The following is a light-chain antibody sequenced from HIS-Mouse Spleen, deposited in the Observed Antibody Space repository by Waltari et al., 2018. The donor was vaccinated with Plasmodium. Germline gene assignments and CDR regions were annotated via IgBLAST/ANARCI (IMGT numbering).Light chain of an antibody. J-gene: IGKJ3*01. CDR3: QQYNNWSFT. CDR2: GES. V-gene: IGKV3-15*01. CDR1: QSVSSN. Sequence: EIVMTQSPATLSVSPGERATLSCRASQSVSSNLAWYQQKPGQAPRLLIDGESTSATGIPARCSGSGSGTEFTLTISSLQSEDFAVYYCQQYNNWSFTFGPGTKVDIK.